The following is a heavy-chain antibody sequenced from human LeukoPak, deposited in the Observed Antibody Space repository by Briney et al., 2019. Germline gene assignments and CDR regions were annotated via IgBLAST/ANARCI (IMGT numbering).Heavy chain of an antibody. V-gene: IGHV1-2*02. D-gene: IGHD2-21*02. CDR3: ARVVTAIPPPYDY. J-gene: IGHJ4*02. CDR2: INPNSGGT. CDR1: GYTFTGYY. Sequence: PLASVKVSCKASGYTFTGYYMHWVRQAPGQGLEWMGWINPNSGGTNYAQKFQGRVTMTRDTSISTAYMELSRLRSDDTAVYYCARVVTAIPPPYDYWGQGTLVTVSS.